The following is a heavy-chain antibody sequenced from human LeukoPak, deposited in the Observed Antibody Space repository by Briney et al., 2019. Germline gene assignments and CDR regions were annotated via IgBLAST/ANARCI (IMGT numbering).Heavy chain of an antibody. Sequence: PSETLSLTCTVSGASLNDYYWSWIRQPPGKALEWIGFIHSSGSANSNPSLTSRATISIDTSKNQFSLNLRSLTAADTAVYFCASGAADGYNFGFDYWGQGTLAAVSS. D-gene: IGHD5-24*01. J-gene: IGHJ4*02. V-gene: IGHV4-59*12. CDR1: GASLNDYY. CDR2: IHSSGSA. CDR3: ASGAADGYNFGFDY.